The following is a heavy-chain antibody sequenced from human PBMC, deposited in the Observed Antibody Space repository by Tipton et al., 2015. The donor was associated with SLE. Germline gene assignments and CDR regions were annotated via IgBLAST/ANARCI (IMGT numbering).Heavy chain of an antibody. CDR2: IRYDGSNK. CDR1: GFTFSSSA. CDR3: ATRRDGYNYGGFDI. Sequence: GSLRLSCAASGFTFSSSAMNWVRQAPGKGLEWVAFIRYDGSNKNYADSVKGRFTISRDNSKNTLYLQMNSLRAEDTAVYYCATRRDGYNYGGFDIWGQGTMVTVSS. D-gene: IGHD5-24*01. V-gene: IGHV3-30*02. J-gene: IGHJ3*02.